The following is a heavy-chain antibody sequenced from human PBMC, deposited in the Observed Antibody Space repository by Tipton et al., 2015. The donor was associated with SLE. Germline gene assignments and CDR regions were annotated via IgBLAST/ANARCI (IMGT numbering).Heavy chain of an antibody. V-gene: IGHV4-59*01. CDR1: GGSISSYY. J-gene: IGHJ4*02. D-gene: IGHD6-13*01. CDR3: ARDADSSSWYYFDY. CDR2: IYYSGST. Sequence: TLSLTCTVSGGSISSYYWSWIRQPPGKGLEWIGYIYYSGSTNYNPSLKSRVTISVDTSKNQFSLKLSSVTAADTAVYYCARDADSSSWYYFDYWGQGTLVTVSS.